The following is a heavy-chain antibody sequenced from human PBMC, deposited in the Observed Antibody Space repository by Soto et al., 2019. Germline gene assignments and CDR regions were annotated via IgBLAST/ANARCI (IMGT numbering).Heavy chain of an antibody. V-gene: IGHV4-39*02. CDR2: IDESGTT. D-gene: IGHD3-16*01. Sequence: ETLSLTCSVSGGPIRSSSHYWGWIRQSPGTGLEWIGSIDESGTTYYNPSLQSRVTVSVDTSKNQFSLKVISVTGADTAIYYCAREGGYVDYWGQGTLVTVSS. CDR1: GGPIRSSSHY. CDR3: AREGGYVDY. J-gene: IGHJ4*02.